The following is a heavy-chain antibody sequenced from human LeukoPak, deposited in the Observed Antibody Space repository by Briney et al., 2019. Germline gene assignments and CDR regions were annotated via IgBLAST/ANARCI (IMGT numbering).Heavy chain of an antibody. Sequence: SETLSLTCTVSGGSFSSGSYYWSWIRQPPGKGLEWIGYIYYSGSTNYNPSLKSRVTISVDTSKNKFSLKLSSVTAADTAVYYCARGSRGYSYGWGQGTLVTVSS. J-gene: IGHJ4*02. D-gene: IGHD5-18*01. CDR2: IYYSGST. V-gene: IGHV4-61*01. CDR3: ARGSRGYSYG. CDR1: GGSFSSGSYY.